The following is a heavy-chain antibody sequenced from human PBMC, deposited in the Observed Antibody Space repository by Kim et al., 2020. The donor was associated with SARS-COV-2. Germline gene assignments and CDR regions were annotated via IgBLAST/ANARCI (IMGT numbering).Heavy chain of an antibody. D-gene: IGHD2-2*01. Sequence: SETLSLTCTVSGGSISSSSYYWGWIRQPPGKGLEWIGSIYYSGSTYYNPSLKSRVTISVDTSKNQFSLKLSSVTAADTAVYYCARLDCSSTSCYAPWGQGTLVTVSS. J-gene: IGHJ5*02. CDR1: GGSISSSSYY. CDR3: ARLDCSSTSCYAP. CDR2: IYYSGST. V-gene: IGHV4-39*07.